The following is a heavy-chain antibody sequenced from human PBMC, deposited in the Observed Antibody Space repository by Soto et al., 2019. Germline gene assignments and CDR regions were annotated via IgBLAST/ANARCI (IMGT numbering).Heavy chain of an antibody. CDR3: ARVPSRVDYYYYGMDV. CDR1: GGTFSSYA. Sequence: QVQLVQSGAEVKKPGSSVKVSCKASGGTFSSYAISWVRQAPGQGLEWRGGIIPIFGTSNYAQKFQGRVTIAADESTSTAYIELSSLRSEDTAVYYCARVPSRVDYYYYGMDVWGQGTTVTVSS. CDR2: IIPIFGTS. J-gene: IGHJ6*02. V-gene: IGHV1-69*01.